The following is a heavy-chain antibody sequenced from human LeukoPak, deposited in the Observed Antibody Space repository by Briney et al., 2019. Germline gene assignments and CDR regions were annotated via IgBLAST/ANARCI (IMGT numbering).Heavy chain of an antibody. V-gene: IGHV1-69*13. CDR2: IIPIFGTA. CDR3: ARAHDYSNYRYYYYGMDV. CDR1: GGTFSSYA. D-gene: IGHD4-11*01. Sequence: GASVKVSCKASGGTFSSYAISWVRQAPGQGLEWMGGIIPIFGTANYAQKFQGRVTITADESTSTAYMELSSLRSEDTAVYYCARAHDYSNYRYYYYGMDVWGQGTTVTVSS. J-gene: IGHJ6*02.